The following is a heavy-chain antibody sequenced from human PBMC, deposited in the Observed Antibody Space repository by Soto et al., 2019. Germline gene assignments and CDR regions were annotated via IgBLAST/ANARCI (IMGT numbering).Heavy chain of an antibody. J-gene: IGHJ4*02. CDR3: AKVLKNLEWLLTEPFDY. D-gene: IGHD3-3*01. CDR1: GYTFTSYG. CDR2: ISAYNGNT. V-gene: IGHV1-18*01. Sequence: GASVKVSCKASGYTFTSYGISWVRQAPGQGLEWMGWISAYNGNTNYAQKLQGRVTMTTDTSTSTAYMELRSLRSDDTAVYYCAKVLKNLEWLLTEPFDYWGQGTLVTVSS.